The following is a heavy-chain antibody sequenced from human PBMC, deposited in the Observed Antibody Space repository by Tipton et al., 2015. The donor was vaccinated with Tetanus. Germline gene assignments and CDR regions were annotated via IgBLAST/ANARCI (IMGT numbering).Heavy chain of an antibody. J-gene: IGHJ4*02. Sequence: SLRLSCVASGFTFSSYAMSWVRQAPGKGLEWVSAISGPGDTTTYYTDSVKGRFTISRDNSKNTLYLQMNSLRAEDTAVYYCARDSAWSLDYWGPGTLVTISS. CDR2: ISGPGDTTT. CDR3: ARDSAWSLDY. V-gene: IGHV3-23*01. D-gene: IGHD1-26*01. CDR1: GFTFSSYA.